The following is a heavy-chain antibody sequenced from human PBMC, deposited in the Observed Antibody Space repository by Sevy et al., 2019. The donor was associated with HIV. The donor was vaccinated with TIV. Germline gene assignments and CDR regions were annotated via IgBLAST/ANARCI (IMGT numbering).Heavy chain of an antibody. CDR3: ARDDVIGTRGIDY. Sequence: SETLSLTCTVSGYSISRGYYWGWIRQPPGKGLEWIGSIYHSGSTYYNPSLKSRVTISVDTSKNRFSLKLSSVTAADTAVYYCARDDVIGTRGIDYWGQGTLVTVSS. J-gene: IGHJ4*02. CDR2: IYHSGST. V-gene: IGHV4-38-2*02. CDR1: GYSISRGYY. D-gene: IGHD1-20*01.